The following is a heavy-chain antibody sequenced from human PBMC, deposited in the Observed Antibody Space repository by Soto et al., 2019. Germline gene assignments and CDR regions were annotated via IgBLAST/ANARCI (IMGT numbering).Heavy chain of an antibody. CDR1: GGSINNHY. D-gene: IGHD2-8*01. CDR2: IYYTGST. V-gene: IGHV4-59*11. CDR3: ARANWYSEY. J-gene: IGHJ4*02. Sequence: QVHLQESGPGLVKPSETLSLTCTVSGGSINNHYWRWIRQAPGKGLEWIGYIYYTGSTTYNPSLKSRVTMSVDTSKDQFSLNLTSLTAADTAIYYCARANWYSEYWGQGTLVTVSS.